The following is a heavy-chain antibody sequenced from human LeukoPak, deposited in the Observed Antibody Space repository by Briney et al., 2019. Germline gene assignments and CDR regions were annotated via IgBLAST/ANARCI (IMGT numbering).Heavy chain of an antibody. J-gene: IGHJ5*02. CDR3: ARERLSSSWFDP. V-gene: IGHV3-21*01. Sequence: GGSLRLSCAASGLTFSSYSMNWVRQAPGKGLEWVSSISSSSSYIYYADSVKGRFTISRDNAKNSLYLQMNSLRAEDTAVYYCARERLSSSWFDPWGQGTLVTVSS. CDR2: ISSSSSYI. CDR1: GLTFSSYS. D-gene: IGHD6-13*01.